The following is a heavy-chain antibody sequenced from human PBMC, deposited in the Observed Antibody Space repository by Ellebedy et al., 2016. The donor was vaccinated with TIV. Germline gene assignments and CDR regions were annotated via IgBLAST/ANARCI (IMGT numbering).Heavy chain of an antibody. CDR3: ARVADFWSGYSWPGYMDV. CDR1: GGSISSYY. D-gene: IGHD3-3*01. V-gene: IGHV4-39*07. Sequence: SETLSLXXTVSGGSISSYYWGWIRQPPGKGLEWIGSIYYSGSTYYNPSLKSRVTISVDTSKNQFSLKLSSVTAADTAVYYCARVADFWSGYSWPGYMDVWGKGTTVTVSS. J-gene: IGHJ6*03. CDR2: IYYSGST.